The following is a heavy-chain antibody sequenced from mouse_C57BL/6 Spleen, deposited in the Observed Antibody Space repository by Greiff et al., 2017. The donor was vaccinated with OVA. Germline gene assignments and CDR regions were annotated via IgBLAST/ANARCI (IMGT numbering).Heavy chain of an antibody. J-gene: IGHJ4*01. CDR3: ARHSGSIPMDY. Sequence: EVQLVESGGDLVKPGGSLTLSCAASGFTFSSYGMSWVRQTPDKRLEWVATISSGGSYTYSPDRVKGGFTISRDNATNTLYLQMRSLKSEDTSMYYYARHSGSIPMDYWGQGTSVTVSS. CDR1: GFTFSSYG. V-gene: IGHV5-6*01. D-gene: IGHD1-1*01. CDR2: ISSGGSYT.